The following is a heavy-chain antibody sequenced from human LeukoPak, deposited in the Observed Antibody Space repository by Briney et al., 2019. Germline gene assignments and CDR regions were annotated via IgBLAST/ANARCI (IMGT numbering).Heavy chain of an antibody. Sequence: GGSLRLSCAASGFTFSSFAMRWVRQARGKGLEWVSAVRGSGSTYYADSVKGRFTISRDNSKNTLYLQMNSLRAEDTAVYYCAKKVGGYYSFDYWGQGTLVTVSS. CDR1: GFTFSSFA. D-gene: IGHD3-22*01. CDR2: VRGSGST. V-gene: IGHV3-23*01. J-gene: IGHJ4*02. CDR3: AKKVGGYYSFDY.